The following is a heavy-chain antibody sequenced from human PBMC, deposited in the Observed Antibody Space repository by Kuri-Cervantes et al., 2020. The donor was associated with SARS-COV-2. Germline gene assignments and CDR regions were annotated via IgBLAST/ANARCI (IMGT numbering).Heavy chain of an antibody. V-gene: IGHV4-39*01. D-gene: IGHD6-13*01. CDR2: IYYSGGT. Sequence: SETLSLTCTAPGGSISSSSYYWGWIRQPTGKGLEWIGSIYYSGGTYYNPSLKSRVTISVDTSKNQFSLKLSSVTAADTAVYYCARRNSPYSSSSYYFDYWGQGTLVTVSS. J-gene: IGHJ4*02. CDR3: ARRNSPYSSSSYYFDY. CDR1: GGSISSSSYY.